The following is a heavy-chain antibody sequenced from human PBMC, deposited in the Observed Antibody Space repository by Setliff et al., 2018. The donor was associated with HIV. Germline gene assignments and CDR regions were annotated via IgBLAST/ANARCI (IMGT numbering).Heavy chain of an antibody. J-gene: IGHJ4*02. CDR2: ISAYNGNT. V-gene: IGHV1-18*01. CDR3: ARGFVGRYGGNTEPFDY. D-gene: IGHD2-15*01. CDR1: GYTFTSYG. Sequence: GASVKVSCKASGYTFTSYGISWVRQAPGQGLEWMGWISAYNGNTNYAQKFQGRVTITTDESTSTAYMELSSLRSEDTAVYYCARGFVGRYGGNTEPFDYWGQGTLVTVSS.